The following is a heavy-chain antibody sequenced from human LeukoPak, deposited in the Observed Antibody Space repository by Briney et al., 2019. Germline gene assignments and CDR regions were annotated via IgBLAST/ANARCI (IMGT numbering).Heavy chain of an antibody. V-gene: IGHV4-38-2*02. CDR1: GYSISSGYY. CDR2: IYHSGST. J-gene: IGHJ3*02. Sequence: SETLSLTCTVSGYSISSGYYWGWIRQPPGKGLEWIGSIYHSGSTYYNPSLKSRVTISVDTSKNQFSLKLSSVTAADTAVYYCASPSGQQLADAFDIWGQGTMVTVSS. CDR3: ASPSGQQLADAFDI. D-gene: IGHD6-13*01.